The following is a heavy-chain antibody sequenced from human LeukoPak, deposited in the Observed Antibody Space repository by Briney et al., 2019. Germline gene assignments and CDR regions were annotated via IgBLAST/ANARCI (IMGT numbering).Heavy chain of an antibody. Sequence: PGGSLRLSCAASGFTFSRYGMHWVRQAPGKGLEWVAVITYDGYNKDNADSVKGRFTISRDNSKNTLFLQMNSLRTEDTAVYYCAGEAGMVASPFDYWGQGTLVTVSS. CDR1: GFTFSRYG. CDR2: ITYDGYNK. D-gene: IGHD1-26*01. J-gene: IGHJ4*02. V-gene: IGHV3-30*03. CDR3: AGEAGMVASPFDY.